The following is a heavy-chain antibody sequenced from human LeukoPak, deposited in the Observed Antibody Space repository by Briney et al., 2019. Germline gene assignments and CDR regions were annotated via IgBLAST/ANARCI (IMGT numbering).Heavy chain of an antibody. J-gene: IGHJ5*02. Sequence: SEALSLTCAVYGGSFSGYYWSWIRQPPGKGLEWIGEINHSGSTHYNPSLKSRVTISVDTSKNQFSLKLSSVTAADTAVYYCARGLQAVEYSSSCWFDPWGQGTLVTVSS. V-gene: IGHV4-34*01. CDR3: ARGLQAVEYSSSCWFDP. CDR2: INHSGST. D-gene: IGHD6-6*01. CDR1: GGSFSGYY.